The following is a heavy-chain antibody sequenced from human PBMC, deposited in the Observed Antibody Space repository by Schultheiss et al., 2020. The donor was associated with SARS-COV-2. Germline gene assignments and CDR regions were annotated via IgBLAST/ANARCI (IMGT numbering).Heavy chain of an antibody. V-gene: IGHV4-4*02. J-gene: IGHJ4*02. CDR2: IYHSGST. Sequence: SETLSLTCAVSGGSISSSNWWSWVRQPPGKGLEWIGEIYHSGSTNYNPSLKSRVTISVDTSKNQFSLKLSSVTAADTAVHYCASVSLHRALDYWGQGTLVTVSS. D-gene: IGHD3-10*01. CDR1: GGSISSSNW. CDR3: ASVSLHRALDY.